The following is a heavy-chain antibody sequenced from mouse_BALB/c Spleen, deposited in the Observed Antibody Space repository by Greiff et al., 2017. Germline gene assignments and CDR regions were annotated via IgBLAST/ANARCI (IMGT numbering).Heavy chain of an antibody. V-gene: IGHV1S81*02. CDR2: INPSNGRT. CDR3: ARVLRLYYVDY. J-gene: IGHJ2*01. D-gene: IGHD1-2*01. CDR1: GYTFTSYW. Sequence: QVQLKQPGAELVKPGASVKLSCKASGYTFTSYWMHWVKQRPGQGLEWIGEINPSNGRTNYNEKFKSKATLTVDKSSSTAYMQLSSLTSEDSAVYYCARVLRLYYVDYWGQGTTLTVSS.